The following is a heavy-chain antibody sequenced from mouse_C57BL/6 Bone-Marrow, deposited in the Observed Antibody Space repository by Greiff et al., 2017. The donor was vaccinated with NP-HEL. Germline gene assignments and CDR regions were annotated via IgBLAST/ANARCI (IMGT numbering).Heavy chain of an antibody. CDR2: IDPETGGT. D-gene: IGHD1-1*01. CDR3: TRSLPLYYYGSSYFDY. Sequence: QVQLQQSGAELVRPGASVTLSCKASGYTFTDYEMHWVKQTPVHGLEWIGAIDPETGGTASNQKFKGKALLTADESSSTAYMELRSLTSEDSAVYYCTRSLPLYYYGSSYFDYWGQGTTLTVSS. CDR1: GYTFTDYE. J-gene: IGHJ2*01. V-gene: IGHV1-15*01.